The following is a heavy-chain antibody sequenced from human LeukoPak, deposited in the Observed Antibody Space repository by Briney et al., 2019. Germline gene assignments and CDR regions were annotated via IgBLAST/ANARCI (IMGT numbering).Heavy chain of an antibody. J-gene: IGHJ1*01. CDR1: GFTFSSYA. CDR2: ISYDGSNK. CDR3: ARDSTYDFWSGYSSAEYFQH. Sequence: GGSLRLSCAASGFTFSSYAMHWVRQAPGKGLEWVAVISYDGSNKYYADSVKGRFTISRDNSKNTLYLQMNSLRAEDTAVYYCARDSTYDFWSGYSSAEYFQHRGQGTLVTVSS. D-gene: IGHD3-3*01. V-gene: IGHV3-30-3*01.